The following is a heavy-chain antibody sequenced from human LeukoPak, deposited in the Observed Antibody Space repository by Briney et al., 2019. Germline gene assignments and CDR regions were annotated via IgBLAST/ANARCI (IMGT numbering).Heavy chain of an antibody. J-gene: IGHJ4*02. Sequence: ASVKVSCKASGYTFTGYYMHWVRQAPGQGLEWMGWISTNNGNTYYAQKLQGRVTMTTDTSTSTVYMELRSLRSDDTAVYYCARDSPLGNWDYWGQGTLVTVSS. CDR2: ISTNNGNT. CDR1: GYTFTGYY. V-gene: IGHV1-18*04. D-gene: IGHD1-14*01. CDR3: ARDSPLGNWDY.